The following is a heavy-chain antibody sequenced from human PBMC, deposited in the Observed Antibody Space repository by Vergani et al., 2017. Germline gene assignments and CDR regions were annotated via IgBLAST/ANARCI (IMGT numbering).Heavy chain of an antibody. Sequence: QVQLQESGPGLVKPSQTLSLTCTVSGGSISSGGYYWSWIRQHPGKGLEWIGYIYYSGSTYYNPSIKSRVTISVDTSKHQFSLKLSSVTAASTAVYYCAREGIGGIAAAAADAFDIWGQGTMVTVSS. CDR3: AREGIGGIAAAAADAFDI. CDR1: GGSISSGGYY. CDR2: IYYSGST. V-gene: IGHV4-31*03. D-gene: IGHD6-13*01. J-gene: IGHJ3*02.